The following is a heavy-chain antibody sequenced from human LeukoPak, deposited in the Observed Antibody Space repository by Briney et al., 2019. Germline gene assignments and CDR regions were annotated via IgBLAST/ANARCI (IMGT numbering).Heavy chain of an antibody. V-gene: IGHV4-59*08. CDR2: IYYSGST. Sequence: PSETLSLTCTVSGGSINTYFWSWIRQPPGKGLEWIRYIYYSGSTNYNPSLKSRVTVSVDTSKNQFSLKLSSVTAADTAVYFCARQTWIQLWFFDYWGQGTLVTVSS. CDR1: GGSINTYF. J-gene: IGHJ4*02. D-gene: IGHD5-18*01. CDR3: ARQTWIQLWFFDY.